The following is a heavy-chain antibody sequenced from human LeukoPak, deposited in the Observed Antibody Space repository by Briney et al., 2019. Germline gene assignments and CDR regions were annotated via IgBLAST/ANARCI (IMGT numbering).Heavy chain of an antibody. J-gene: IGHJ6*02. V-gene: IGHV1-2*02. CDR1: GYTFTGYY. CDR3: ARVEFIAVAGTFDYYGMDV. D-gene: IGHD6-19*01. CDR2: INTNSGGT. Sequence: ASVKVSCKASGYTFTGYYMHSVRQAPAQRLAWMGWINTNSGGTNYGQKFQGRVTMTRGTSISTAYLELSRLRSDDTAVYYCARVEFIAVAGTFDYYGMDVWGQGTTVTVSS.